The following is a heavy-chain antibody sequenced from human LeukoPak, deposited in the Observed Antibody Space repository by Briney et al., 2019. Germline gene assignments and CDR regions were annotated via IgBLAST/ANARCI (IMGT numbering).Heavy chain of an antibody. CDR1: GYTVTSYG. V-gene: IGHV1-18*01. D-gene: IGHD3-9*01. CDR2: ISAYNGNT. CDR3: ARVVLRYFDWFPDYFDY. Sequence: VASVKVSCKASGYTVTSYGISWVRQAPGQGLEWMGGISAYNGNTNYAQKLQGRVTMTTDTSTSTAYMELRSLRSDDTAVYYCARVVLRYFDWFPDYFDYWGQGTLVTVSS. J-gene: IGHJ4*02.